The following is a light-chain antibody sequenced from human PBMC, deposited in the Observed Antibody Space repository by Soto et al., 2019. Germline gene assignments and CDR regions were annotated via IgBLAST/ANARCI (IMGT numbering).Light chain of an antibody. CDR3: QQYGSSPPYT. Sequence: EIVLTQSPGTLSLSPGERATLSCRASQSVSSSYLAWYQQKPGQAPRLLIYVASSRATGIPDRFSGSRSGTEVTLTISRLEPEDFGVYYRQQYGSSPPYTFGQRPKLEIK. CDR1: QSVSSSY. V-gene: IGKV3-20*01. CDR2: VAS. J-gene: IGKJ2*01.